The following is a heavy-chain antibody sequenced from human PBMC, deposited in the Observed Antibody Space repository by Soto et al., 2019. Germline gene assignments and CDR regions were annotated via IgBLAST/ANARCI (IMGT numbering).Heavy chain of an antibody. Sequence: QVQLVQSGAEVKKPGSSVTVSCKASGGTFSSYTISWVRQAPGQGLEWMGGIIPIFGTANYAQKFQGRVTITADESTSTAYMELSSLRSEDKAVYYCARGNHRWLPLWYFDLWGRGTLVTVSS. J-gene: IGHJ2*01. V-gene: IGHV1-69*12. CDR2: IIPIFGTA. D-gene: IGHD5-12*01. CDR3: ARGNHRWLPLWYFDL. CDR1: GGTFSSYT.